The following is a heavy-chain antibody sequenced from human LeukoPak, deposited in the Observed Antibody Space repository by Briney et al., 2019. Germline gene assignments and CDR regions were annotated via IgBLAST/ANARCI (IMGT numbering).Heavy chain of an antibody. CDR3: ARGFRGWYAEGFDY. Sequence: GGSLRLSCAASGFSFSSYWMSWVRQAPGKGLEWVADIKQDGSEKYYVDSVKGRFTISRDNAKNSLYLQMNSLRAEDTAVYYCARGFRGWYAEGFDYWGQGTVVTVSS. CDR1: GFSFSSYW. D-gene: IGHD6-19*01. V-gene: IGHV3-7*01. CDR2: IKQDGSEK. J-gene: IGHJ4*02.